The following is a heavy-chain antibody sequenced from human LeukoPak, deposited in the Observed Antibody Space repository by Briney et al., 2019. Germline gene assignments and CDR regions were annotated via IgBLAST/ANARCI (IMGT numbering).Heavy chain of an antibody. CDR3: ARVVDTFGGVIYFDY. CDR1: GYTFTSYA. V-gene: IGHV1-3*01. CDR2: INAGNGNT. D-gene: IGHD3-16*01. J-gene: IGHJ4*02. Sequence: ASVKVSCKASGYTFTSYAMHWVRQAPGQRLEWMGWINAGNGNTKYSQKFQGRVTITRDTSASTAYMELSSLRSEDTAVYYCARVVDTFGGVIYFDYWGQGTLVTVSS.